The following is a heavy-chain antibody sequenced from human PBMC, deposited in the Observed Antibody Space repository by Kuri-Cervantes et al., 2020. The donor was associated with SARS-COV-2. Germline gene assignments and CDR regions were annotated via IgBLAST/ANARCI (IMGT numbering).Heavy chain of an antibody. Sequence: SVKVSCKAFGGTFSSYSINWVRQAPGQGLEWMGRIIPTFDTTTYAQKFQGRVIFTADESSSTAYMEVNSLTSEDTAVYFCARSQGYCTANSCSWNWLDPWGQGTQVTVSS. CDR2: IIPTFDTT. D-gene: IGHD2-8*02. CDR1: GGTFSSYS. V-gene: IGHV1-69*13. J-gene: IGHJ5*02. CDR3: ARSQGYCTANSCSWNWLDP.